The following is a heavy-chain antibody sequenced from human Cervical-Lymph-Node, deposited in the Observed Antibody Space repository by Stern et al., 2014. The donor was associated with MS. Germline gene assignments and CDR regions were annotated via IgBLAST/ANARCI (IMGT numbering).Heavy chain of an antibody. CDR3: ATGTALAGAARRGNEY. CDR2: ISFDGNKN. J-gene: IGHJ4*02. V-gene: IGHV3-30*03. Sequence: QVQLVESGGGVVQPGGSLRLSCVASGFTFNNQGMHWVRKGPGKGPEWGAGISFDGNKNPCADSVKGRFTISRDNSKSTVFLQINSLRADDTAVYYCATGTALAGAARRGNEYWGQGTLVTVSS. CDR1: GFTFNNQG. D-gene: IGHD1-26*01.